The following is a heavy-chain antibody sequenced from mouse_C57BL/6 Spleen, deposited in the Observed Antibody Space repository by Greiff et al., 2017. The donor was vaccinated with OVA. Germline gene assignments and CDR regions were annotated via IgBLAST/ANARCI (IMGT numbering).Heavy chain of an antibody. D-gene: IGHD1-1*01. Sequence: QVQLQQPGAELVRPGSSVKLSCKASGYTFTSYWMDWVKQRPGQGLEWIGNIYPSDSETHYNQKFKDKATLTVDKSSSTAYMQLSSLTSEDSAVYYCARGGYGSSYVGYWGQGTTLTVSS. V-gene: IGHV1-61*01. CDR1: GYTFTSYW. CDR2: IYPSDSET. J-gene: IGHJ2*01. CDR3: ARGGYGSSYVGY.